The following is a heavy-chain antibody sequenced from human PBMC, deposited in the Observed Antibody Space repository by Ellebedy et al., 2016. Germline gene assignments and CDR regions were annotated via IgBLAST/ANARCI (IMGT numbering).Heavy chain of an antibody. Sequence: GESLKISCAASGFTFSSYSMNWVRQAAGKGLELVSYITGSRGNIYYADSVKGRFTISRDNAKNSLYLQMNSLSAEETAVYYCASVQGLGLWGQGTLVTVSS. CDR2: ITGSRGNI. CDR3: ASVQGLGL. D-gene: IGHD3-16*01. V-gene: IGHV3-21*05. J-gene: IGHJ4*02. CDR1: GFTFSSYS.